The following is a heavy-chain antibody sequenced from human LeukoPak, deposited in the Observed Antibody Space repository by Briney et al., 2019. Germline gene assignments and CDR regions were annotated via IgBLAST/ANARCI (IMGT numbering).Heavy chain of an antibody. CDR3: ARVGAFLVGATNYFDY. CDR1: GYTFTNYG. D-gene: IGHD1-26*01. V-gene: IGHV1-18*01. Sequence: ASVKVSCKASGYTFTNYGISWVRQAPGQGLEWMGWISAYNGNTNYAQKLQGRVTMTTDTSTSTAYMELRSLRSDDTAVYYCARVGAFLVGATNYFDYWGQGTLVTVSS. J-gene: IGHJ4*02. CDR2: ISAYNGNT.